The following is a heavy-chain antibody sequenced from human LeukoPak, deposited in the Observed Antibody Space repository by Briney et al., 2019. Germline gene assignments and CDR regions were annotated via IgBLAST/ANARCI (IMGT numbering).Heavy chain of an antibody. CDR2: IYPGDSDT. Sequence: GESLKISCKGSGYRFTSDWIGWVRQMPGKGLEWMGIIYPGDSDTRYSPSFQGQVTISADKSVNTAYLQWSSLKASDTAMYYCARRIGYSGWFDPWGQGTLVTVSS. CDR3: ARRIGYSGWFDP. V-gene: IGHV5-51*01. CDR1: GYRFTSDW. D-gene: IGHD5-18*01. J-gene: IGHJ5*02.